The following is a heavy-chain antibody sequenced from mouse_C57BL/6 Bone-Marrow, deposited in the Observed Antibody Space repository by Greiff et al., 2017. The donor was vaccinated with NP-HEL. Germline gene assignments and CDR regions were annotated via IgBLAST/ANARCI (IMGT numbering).Heavy chain of an antibody. D-gene: IGHD2-1*01. J-gene: IGHJ3*01. V-gene: IGHV5-6*01. Sequence: VQLKESGGDLVKPGGSLKLSCAASGFTFSSYGMSWVRQTPDKRLEWVATISSGGSYTHYPDSVKGRFTISRDNAKNTLYLQMSSLKSEDTAMYYCARQLLWYPWFAYWGQGTLVTVSA. CDR3: ARQLLWYPWFAY. CDR2: ISSGGSYT. CDR1: GFTFSSYG.